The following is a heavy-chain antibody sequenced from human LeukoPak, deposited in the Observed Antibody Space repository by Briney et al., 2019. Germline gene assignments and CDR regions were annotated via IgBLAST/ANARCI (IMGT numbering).Heavy chain of an antibody. CDR3: ARTLWFGESTYGMDV. Sequence: SETLSLTCPVSGGSISSYYWSWIRQPPGKGLEWIGYIYYSGSTNYNPSLKSRVTISVDTSKNQFSLKLSSVTAADTAVYYCARTLWFGESTYGMDVWGQGTTVTVSS. D-gene: IGHD3-10*01. CDR1: GGSISSYY. J-gene: IGHJ6*02. V-gene: IGHV4-59*08. CDR2: IYYSGST.